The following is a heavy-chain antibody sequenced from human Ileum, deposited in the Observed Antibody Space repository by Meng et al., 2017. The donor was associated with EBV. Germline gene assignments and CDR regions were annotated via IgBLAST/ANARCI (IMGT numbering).Heavy chain of an antibody. V-gene: IGHV3-33*03. Sequence: QVRWVGSGGGGVQPGRSWSLSCSASGFIFSSSVMHWGRQAPGKGLEWVALISYDGSNKFYADSLKGRFTISRDNSDNTVSLHINSLIVEDTAVYYCATNTPHHYWGQGTVVTVSS. CDR3: ATNTPHHY. D-gene: IGHD2-2*02. CDR2: ISYDGSNK. CDR1: GFIFSSSV. J-gene: IGHJ4*02.